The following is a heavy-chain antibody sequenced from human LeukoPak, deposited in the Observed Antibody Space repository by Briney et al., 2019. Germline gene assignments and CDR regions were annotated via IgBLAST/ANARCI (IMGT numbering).Heavy chain of an antibody. CDR2: IYYSGST. D-gene: IGHD6-13*01. CDR1: GGSISSYY. V-gene: IGHV4-59*01. J-gene: IGHJ4*02. CDR3: GRGSSSWSDY. Sequence: PSETLSLTCTVSGGSISSYYWSWIRQPPGKGLEWIGYIYYSGSTKYNPSLKSRVTISVDTSKNQFSLKLSSVTAADTAVYYCGRGSSSWSDYWGQGTLVTVSS.